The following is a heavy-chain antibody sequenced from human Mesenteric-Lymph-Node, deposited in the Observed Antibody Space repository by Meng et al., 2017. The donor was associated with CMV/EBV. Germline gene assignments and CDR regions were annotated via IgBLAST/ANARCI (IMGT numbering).Heavy chain of an antibody. CDR1: GYPFTSYA. CDR3: ARDLGSYYYGSGPFDY. Sequence: SGYPFTSYAMNWVRQAPGQGLEWMGWINTNTGNPTYAQGFTGRFVFSLDTSVSTAYLQISSLKAEDTAVYYCARDLGSYYYGSGPFDYWGQGTLVTVS. D-gene: IGHD3-10*01. CDR2: INTNTGNP. V-gene: IGHV7-4-1*02. J-gene: IGHJ4*02.